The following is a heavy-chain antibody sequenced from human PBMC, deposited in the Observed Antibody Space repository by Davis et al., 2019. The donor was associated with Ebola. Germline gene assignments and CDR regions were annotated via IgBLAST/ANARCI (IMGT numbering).Heavy chain of an antibody. CDR3: ARTAGIAAAGPRGDAFDI. D-gene: IGHD6-13*01. Sequence: SVKVSCRASGYTFTSYGISWVRQAPGQGLEWMGGIIPIFGTANYAQKFQGRVTITADESTSTAYMELSSLRSEDTAVYYCARTAGIAAAGPRGDAFDIWGQGTMVTVSS. CDR2: IIPIFGTA. V-gene: IGHV1-69*13. J-gene: IGHJ3*02. CDR1: GYTFTSYG.